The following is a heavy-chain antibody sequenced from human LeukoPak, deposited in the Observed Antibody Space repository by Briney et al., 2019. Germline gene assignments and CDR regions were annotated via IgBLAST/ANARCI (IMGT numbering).Heavy chain of an antibody. D-gene: IGHD2-15*01. Sequence: GGSLRLSCAASRFTFSNFAMHWLRQAPGKGLQFVSGITSDGGSIDYADSVRGRFTISRDNSKNTLYLRMTSLRVEDTALYYCVSGLYSLGLDYWGPGTLVTVSS. CDR3: VSGLYSLGLDY. V-gene: IGHV3-64D*06. J-gene: IGHJ4*02. CDR2: ITSDGGSI. CDR1: RFTFSNFA.